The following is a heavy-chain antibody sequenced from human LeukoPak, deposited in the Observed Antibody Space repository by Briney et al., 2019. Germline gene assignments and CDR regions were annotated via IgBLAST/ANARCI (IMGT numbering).Heavy chain of an antibody. CDR2: ISSSSSYI. V-gene: IGHV3-21*01. CDR3: ASWGELWWDRSY. D-gene: IGHD2-21*01. Sequence: KPGGSLRLSCAASGFTFSSYSMNWVRQAPGKGLEWVSSISSSSSYIYYEDSVKGRFTISRDNAKNSLYLQMNSLRAEDTAVYYCASWGELWWDRSYWGQGTLVTVSS. J-gene: IGHJ4*02. CDR1: GFTFSSYS.